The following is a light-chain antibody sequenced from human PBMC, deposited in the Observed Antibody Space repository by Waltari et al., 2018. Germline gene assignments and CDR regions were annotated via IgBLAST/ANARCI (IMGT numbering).Light chain of an antibody. CDR2: EAS. CDR3: QQRANWRPLA. J-gene: IGKJ4*01. CDR1: QSVYNF. Sequence: EVVLTQSPATLSLSPGERATLSCRASQSVYNFLAWYQQEPAQAPGLLTYEASQRSTGIPAGFSGSGSGTDLALTVSSQEPEDVAVYCCQQRANWRPLAFGGGTKVEVK. V-gene: IGKV3-11*01.